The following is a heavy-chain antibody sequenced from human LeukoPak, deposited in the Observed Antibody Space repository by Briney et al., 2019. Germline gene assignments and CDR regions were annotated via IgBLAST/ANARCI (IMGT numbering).Heavy chain of an antibody. CDR2: IYYSGST. CDR1: GGSISSGDYY. J-gene: IGHJ5*02. Sequence: SQTLSLTCTVSGGSISSGDYYWSWIRQPPGKGLEWIGYIYYSGSTYYNPSLKSRVTISVDTSKNQFSLKLSSVTAADTAVYYCARGSRITMIVDRFDPWGQGTLVTVSS. D-gene: IGHD3-22*01. V-gene: IGHV4-30-4*01. CDR3: ARGSRITMIVDRFDP.